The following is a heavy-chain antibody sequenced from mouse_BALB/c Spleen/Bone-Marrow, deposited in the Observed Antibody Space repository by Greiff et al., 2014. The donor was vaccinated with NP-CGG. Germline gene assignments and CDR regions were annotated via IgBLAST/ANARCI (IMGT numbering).Heavy chain of an antibody. J-gene: IGHJ4*01. V-gene: IGHV1S137*01. CDR3: ARSGKVRNAMDY. D-gene: IGHD2-14*01. Sequence: QVQLKESGAKLVRPGVSVKISCKGSGYTFTDHAIHWVKRSHAKSLEWIGLISGYYGDAIYNQKFKGKATMTVDKSSSTAYMELARLTSEDSAIYYCARSGKVRNAMDYWGQGTSVTVSS. CDR2: ISGYYGDA. CDR1: GYTFTDHA.